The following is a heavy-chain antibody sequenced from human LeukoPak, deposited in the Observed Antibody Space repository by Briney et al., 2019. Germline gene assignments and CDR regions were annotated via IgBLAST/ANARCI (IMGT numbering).Heavy chain of an antibody. CDR3: ARDTGVVVGYFQH. CDR1: GGSISTYY. J-gene: IGHJ1*01. D-gene: IGHD2-15*01. Sequence: PSETLSLTCTVSGGSISTYYWSWIRQPPGKGLEWIGYIYYSGSTSYNPSLKSRITISVDTFKNQFSLKLSSVTAADTAVYYCARDTGVVVGYFQHWGQGHPGHRLL. CDR2: IYYSGST. V-gene: IGHV4-59*01.